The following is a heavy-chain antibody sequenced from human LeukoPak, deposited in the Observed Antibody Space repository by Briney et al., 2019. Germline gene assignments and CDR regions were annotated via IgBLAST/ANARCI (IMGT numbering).Heavy chain of an antibody. Sequence: ETLSLTCTVSGGSISSSSYYWGWIRQPPGKGLEWIGSIYYSGSTYYNPSLKSRVTISVDTSKNQFSLKLSSMTAADTAVYYCARHTLSEGLRLGNFDYWGQGTLVTVSS. CDR2: IYYSGST. V-gene: IGHV4-39*01. CDR3: ARHTLSEGLRLGNFDY. J-gene: IGHJ4*02. D-gene: IGHD5-12*01. CDR1: GGSISSSSYY.